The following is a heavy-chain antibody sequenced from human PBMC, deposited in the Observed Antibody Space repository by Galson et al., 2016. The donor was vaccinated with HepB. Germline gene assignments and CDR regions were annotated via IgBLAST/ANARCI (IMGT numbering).Heavy chain of an antibody. Sequence: SLRLSCAASGFIFSSSVMGWGRQAPGKGLEWVSVTSNLVGSTYYADSVKGRFTISRDNSKNTVYLQMNNLRAEDTAVYYCAKASGYNNAWFTYWGQGTLVTVSS. CDR2: TSNLVGST. CDR3: AKASGYNNAWFTY. V-gene: IGHV3-23*01. J-gene: IGHJ4*02. CDR1: GFIFSSSV. D-gene: IGHD1-14*01.